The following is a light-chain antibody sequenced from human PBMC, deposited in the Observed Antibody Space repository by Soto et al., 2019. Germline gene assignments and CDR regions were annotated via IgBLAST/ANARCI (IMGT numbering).Light chain of an antibody. CDR2: DVY. Sequence: QSALTQPASVSGSPGQSITISCTGTSSDVGGFNYVSWYQQHPGKAPKLLIFDVYSRPSGISNRFSGSKSGNTASLTISGLPAEDEADYYCSSYTTSRSYVLGAGTKVTVL. V-gene: IGLV2-14*01. CDR3: SSYTTSRSYV. J-gene: IGLJ1*01. CDR1: SSDVGGFNY.